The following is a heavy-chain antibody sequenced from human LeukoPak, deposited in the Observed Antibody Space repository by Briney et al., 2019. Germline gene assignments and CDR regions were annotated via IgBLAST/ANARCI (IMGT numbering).Heavy chain of an antibody. Sequence: PGGSLRLSCAASGFTFSSYGMHWVRQAPGKGLEWVAFIRYDGSNKYHADSVKGRFTISRDNSKNTLYLQMNSLRAEDTAVYYCAKRMDIVVVPAADFDYWGQGTLVTVSS. D-gene: IGHD2-2*03. V-gene: IGHV3-30*02. J-gene: IGHJ4*02. CDR2: IRYDGSNK. CDR1: GFTFSSYG. CDR3: AKRMDIVVVPAADFDY.